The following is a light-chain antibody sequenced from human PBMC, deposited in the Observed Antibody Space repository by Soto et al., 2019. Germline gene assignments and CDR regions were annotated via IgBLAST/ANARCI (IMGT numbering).Light chain of an antibody. V-gene: IGKV1-5*03. CDR3: QQYNSYPLT. J-gene: IGKJ4*01. Sequence: DIQMTQSPSTLSASVGARVTITCRASQSISTWLARYQHKPGKAPTLLIYKASSLEGGVPPRFGGSGSGSLFNITITGLHTDDLPTSDCQQYNSYPLTLGGGTTVYIK. CDR1: QSISTW. CDR2: KAS.